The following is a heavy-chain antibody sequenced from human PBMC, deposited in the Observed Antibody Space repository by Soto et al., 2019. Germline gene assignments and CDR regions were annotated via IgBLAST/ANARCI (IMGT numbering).Heavy chain of an antibody. V-gene: IGHV1-46*01. CDR2: INPTEGRT. D-gene: IGHD5-12*01. J-gene: IGHJ5*02. Sequence: QVQLVQSGAEVRKPGASLKLSCQTSGYPFTSYHMHWVRQAPGQGLEWMGVINPTEGRTRYSQRFQDIVTMTRDTSTSTVYMELSSLRSEDTATYFCARGREYSFGYNWFDPWGQGTLVNVSS. CDR3: ARGREYSFGYNWFDP. CDR1: GYPFTSYH.